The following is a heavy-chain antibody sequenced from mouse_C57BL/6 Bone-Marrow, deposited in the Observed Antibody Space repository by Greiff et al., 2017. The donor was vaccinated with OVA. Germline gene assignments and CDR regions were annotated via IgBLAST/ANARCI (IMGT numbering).Heavy chain of an antibody. CDR3: AIYDVDWYFDV. D-gene: IGHD2-12*01. V-gene: IGHV1-82*01. CDR2: IYPGDGDT. J-gene: IGHJ1*03. CDR1: GYAFSSSW. Sequence: VKLVESGPELVKPGASVKISCKASGYAFSSSWMNWVKQRPGKGLEWIGRIYPGDGDTNYNGKFKGKATLTADKSSSTAYMQLSSLTSEDSAVYFCAIYDVDWYFDVWGTGTTVTVSS.